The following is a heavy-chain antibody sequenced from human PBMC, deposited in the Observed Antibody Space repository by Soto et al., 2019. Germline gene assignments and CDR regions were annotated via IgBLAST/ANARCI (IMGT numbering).Heavy chain of an antibody. Sequence: GGSLRLSXAASGFTFSSYGMHWVHQAPGKGLEWVAVIWYDGSNEYYADSVKGRFTISRDNSKNTLYLQMNSLRAEDTAVYYCAGDPGQLWVVGMDVWGQGTTVTVSS. D-gene: IGHD5-18*01. CDR3: AGDPGQLWVVGMDV. CDR1: GFTFSSYG. V-gene: IGHV3-33*01. J-gene: IGHJ6*02. CDR2: IWYDGSNE.